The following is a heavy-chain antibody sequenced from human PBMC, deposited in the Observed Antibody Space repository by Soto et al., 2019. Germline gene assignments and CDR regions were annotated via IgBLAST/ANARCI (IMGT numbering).Heavy chain of an antibody. J-gene: IGHJ3*02. Sequence: ASVKVSCKVSGYTLTELSMHWVRQAPGKGLEWMGGFDPEDGETIYAQKFQGRVTMTEETSTDTAYMELSSLRSEDTAVYYCATVGKYSGSYYAFDIWGQGTMVTVSS. CDR2: FDPEDGET. CDR1: GYTLTELS. V-gene: IGHV1-24*01. CDR3: ATVGKYSGSYYAFDI. D-gene: IGHD1-26*01.